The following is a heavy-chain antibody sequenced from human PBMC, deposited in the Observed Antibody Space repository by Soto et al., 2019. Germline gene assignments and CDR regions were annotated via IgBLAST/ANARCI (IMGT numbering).Heavy chain of an antibody. D-gene: IGHD2-2*01. J-gene: IGHJ5*02. V-gene: IGHV3-23*01. CDR2: ISGAGGTT. Sequence: PGGSLRLSCKASGFTFSTYSMNWVRQAPGKGLDWVASISGAGGTTYYADSVRGRFTVSRDNSKNTLYLDMHNLSAGDTAVYYCAKRVLPAHPLDPWGQGTLVTVYS. CDR3: AKRVLPAHPLDP. CDR1: GFTFSTYS.